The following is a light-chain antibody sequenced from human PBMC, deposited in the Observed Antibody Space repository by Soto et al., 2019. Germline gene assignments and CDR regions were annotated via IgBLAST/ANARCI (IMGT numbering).Light chain of an antibody. CDR1: QTVNRNY. Sequence: EIVLTQSPGTLALSLGDEATLSCTASQTVNRNYLAWYLQKPAQPPRLLIYGASSRAPGVPDRFSGGGSGTEFTLTIARLEPDDFGTYYCQQYIASPRTFGQGTRLEVK. V-gene: IGKV3-20*01. CDR3: QQYIASPRT. J-gene: IGKJ1*01. CDR2: GAS.